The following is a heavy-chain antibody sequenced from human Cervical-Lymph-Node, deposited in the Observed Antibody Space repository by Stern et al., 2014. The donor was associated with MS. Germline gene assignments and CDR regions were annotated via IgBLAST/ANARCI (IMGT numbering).Heavy chain of an antibody. CDR2: VSAYNGAT. V-gene: IGHV1-18*01. Sequence: QVQLGQSGSEVKKPGASVKVSCKASGYTFTNYGLTWERQAPGRGIEWMGRVSAYNGATNYDHNLQGRVTMTTETSMTTAYMELRSLRSDDTAVYYCARTYVRAFDYWGQGSLVTVSS. D-gene: IGHD3-16*01. CDR1: GYTFTNYG. CDR3: ARTYVRAFDY. J-gene: IGHJ4*02.